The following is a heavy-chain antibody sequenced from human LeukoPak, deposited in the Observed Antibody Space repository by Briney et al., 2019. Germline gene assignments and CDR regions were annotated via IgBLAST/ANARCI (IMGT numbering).Heavy chain of an antibody. V-gene: IGHV3-23*01. J-gene: IGHJ4*02. Sequence: PGGSLRLSCAASGFTFGIYSMTWVRQAPGKGLEWVSTVNPSGDSTYYADSVKGRFTISRDNSKNTVYLQMDSLRAEDTAVYYCAKDRAGTPWADWGQGTLVIVSS. CDR2: VNPSGDST. CDR1: GFTFGIYS. CDR3: AKDRAGTPWAD. D-gene: IGHD1-1*01.